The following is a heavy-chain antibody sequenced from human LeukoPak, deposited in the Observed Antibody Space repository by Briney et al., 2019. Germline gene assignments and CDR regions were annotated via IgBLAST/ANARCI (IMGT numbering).Heavy chain of an antibody. CDR3: TRSTERNYALYNWFDP. D-gene: IGHD1-7*01. J-gene: IGHJ5*02. CDR2: IRSKANSYAT. V-gene: IGHV3-73*01. Sequence: GGSLKLSCAASGFTFSGSAMHWVRQASGKGLEWVGRIRSKANSYATAYAASVKGRFTISRDDSKNTAYLQMNSLKTEDTAVYYCTRSTERNYALYNWFDPWGQGTLVTVSS. CDR1: GFTFSGSA.